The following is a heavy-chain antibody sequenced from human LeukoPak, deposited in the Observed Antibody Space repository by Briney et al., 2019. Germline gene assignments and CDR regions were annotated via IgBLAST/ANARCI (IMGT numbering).Heavy chain of an antibody. V-gene: IGHV1-69*01. D-gene: IGHD6-25*01. Sequence: SVKVSCKASGGTFSSYAISWVRQAPGQGLEWMGGIIPIFGTANYAQKFQGRVTIIADESTSTAYMELSSLRSEDTAVYYCASSGDPPAAVYYGMDVWAKGPRSPSP. CDR3: ASSGDPPAAVYYGMDV. CDR1: GGTFSSYA. J-gene: IGHJ6*02. CDR2: IIPIFGTA.